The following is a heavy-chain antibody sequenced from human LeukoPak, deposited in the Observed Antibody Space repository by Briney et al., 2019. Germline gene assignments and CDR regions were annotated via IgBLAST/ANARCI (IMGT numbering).Heavy chain of an antibody. V-gene: IGHV1-2*02. CDR2: INPNSGGT. CDR3: ARDYYGSGSYESDY. D-gene: IGHD3-10*01. J-gene: IGHJ4*02. Sequence: ASVKVSCKASGYTFTGYYMHWVRQAPGQGLEWMGWINPNSGGTNYAQKFQGRVTMTRDTSISTAYMELSRLRSDDTAVYYCARDYYGSGSYESDYWGQGTLVTVSS. CDR1: GYTFTGYY.